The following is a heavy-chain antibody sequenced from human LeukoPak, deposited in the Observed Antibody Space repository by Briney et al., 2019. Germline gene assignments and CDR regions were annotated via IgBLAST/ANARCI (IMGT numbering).Heavy chain of an antibody. V-gene: IGHV3-23*01. CDR3: AKGYAYYYGPGSNYGMDV. CDR2: VSGSGGST. D-gene: IGHD3-10*01. Sequence: GGSLRLSCAASAFTFPSYAMNWVRQAPGKGLEWVSAVSGSGGSTYYADSVKGRFTISRDNSKNTVSLQMNSLRAEDTALYYCAKGYAYYYGPGSNYGMDVWGQGTTVTVSS. CDR1: AFTFPSYA. J-gene: IGHJ6*02.